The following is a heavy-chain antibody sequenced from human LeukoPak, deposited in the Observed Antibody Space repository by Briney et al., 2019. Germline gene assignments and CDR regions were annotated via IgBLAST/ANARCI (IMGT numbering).Heavy chain of an antibody. Sequence: GSLRLSCAASGFTFSSYSMNWVRQAPGKGLEWVSYISSSSSTIYCADSVKGRFTISRDNAKNSLYLQMNSLRAEDTAVYYCARVRRLVPDYWGQGTLVTVSS. D-gene: IGHD3-9*01. CDR3: ARVRRLVPDY. V-gene: IGHV3-48*01. CDR2: ISSSSSTI. J-gene: IGHJ4*02. CDR1: GFTFSSYS.